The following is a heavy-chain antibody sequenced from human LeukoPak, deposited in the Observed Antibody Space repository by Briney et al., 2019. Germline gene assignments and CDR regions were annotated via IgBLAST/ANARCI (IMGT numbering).Heavy chain of an antibody. CDR2: ISGSGGST. CDR3: ATWRSSPDIDP. D-gene: IGHD3-9*01. J-gene: IGHJ5*02. V-gene: IGHV3-23*01. Sequence: PGGSLRLSCAASGFTFSSYAMSWVRQAPGRGLEWVSAISGSGGSTYYADSVKGRFTISRDNSKNTLYLQMDSLRAEDTAVYYCATWRSSPDIDPWGQGTLVTVSS. CDR1: GFTFSSYA.